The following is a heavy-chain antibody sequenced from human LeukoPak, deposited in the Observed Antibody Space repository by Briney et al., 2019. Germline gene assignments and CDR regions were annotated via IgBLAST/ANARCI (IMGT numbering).Heavy chain of an antibody. Sequence: SETLSLTCAVYGGSFSGYYWSWIRQPPGKGLEWIGEISHSGSTNYNPSLKSRVTISVDTSKNQFSLKLSSVTAADTAVYYCARVRGYDYVWGSYRSNWFDPWGQGTLVTVSS. CDR3: ARVRGYDYVWGSYRSNWFDP. CDR2: ISHSGST. V-gene: IGHV4-34*01. CDR1: GGSFSGYY. J-gene: IGHJ5*02. D-gene: IGHD3-16*02.